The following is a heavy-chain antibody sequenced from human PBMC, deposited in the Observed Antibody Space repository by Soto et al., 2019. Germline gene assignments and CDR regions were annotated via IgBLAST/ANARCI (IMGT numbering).Heavy chain of an antibody. D-gene: IGHD6-19*01. CDR1: GFTFSSYA. J-gene: IGHJ4*02. CDR2: ISYDGSNK. Sequence: GGSLRLSCAASGFTFSSYAMHWVRQAPGKGLEWVAVISYDGSNKYFADSVKGRFTISRDNSKNTLYLQMNSLRGEDTAVYYCARGPSSLTRFDYWGQGTQVTVSS. CDR3: ARGPSSLTRFDY. V-gene: IGHV3-30-3*01.